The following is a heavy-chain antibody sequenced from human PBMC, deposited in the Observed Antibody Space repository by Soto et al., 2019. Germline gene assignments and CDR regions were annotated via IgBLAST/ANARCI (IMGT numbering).Heavy chain of an antibody. J-gene: IGHJ5*02. CDR1: GGSISSYY. CDR2: IYYSGST. D-gene: IGHD3-3*02. Sequence: SETLSLTCTVSGGSISSYYWSWIRQPPGKGLEWIGYIYYSGSTNYNPSLKSRVTISVDTSKNQFSLKLSSVTAADTAVYYCARSHFWSGYLVNWFDPWGQGTLVTVSS. V-gene: IGHV4-59*01. CDR3: ARSHFWSGYLVNWFDP.